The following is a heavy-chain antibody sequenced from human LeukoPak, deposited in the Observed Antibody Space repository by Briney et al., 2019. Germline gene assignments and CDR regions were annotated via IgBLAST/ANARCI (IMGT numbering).Heavy chain of an antibody. D-gene: IGHD2-2*01. Sequence: PGGSLRLSCTASGFTFNSYTFNWVRQAPGKGLEWVSAISGSGGSTYYADSVKGRFTISRDNSKNTLYLQMNSLRAEDTAVYYCAKERYQLLSDFDYWGQGTLVTVSS. CDR3: AKERYQLLSDFDY. CDR1: GFTFNSYT. V-gene: IGHV3-23*01. J-gene: IGHJ4*02. CDR2: ISGSGGST.